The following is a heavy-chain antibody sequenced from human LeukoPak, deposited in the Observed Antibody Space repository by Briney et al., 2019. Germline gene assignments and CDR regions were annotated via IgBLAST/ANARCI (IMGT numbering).Heavy chain of an antibody. CDR1: GGSISSGGYY. V-gene: IGHV4-31*03. CDR2: IYYSGST. J-gene: IGHJ6*03. D-gene: IGHD3-9*01. CDR3: ARAHYDILTGYYNVGYYYYMDV. Sequence: SQTLSLTCTVSGGSISSGGYYWSWIRQHPGKGLEWIGYIYYSGSTYYNPSLKSRVTISVDTSKNQFSLKLSSVTAADTAVYYCARAHYDILTGYYNVGYYYYMDVWGQGTTVTVSS.